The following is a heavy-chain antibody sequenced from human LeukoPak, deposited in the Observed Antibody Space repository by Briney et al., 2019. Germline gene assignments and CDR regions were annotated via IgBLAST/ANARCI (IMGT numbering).Heavy chain of an antibody. CDR2: IIPIFGTA. CDR1: GGTFSIYA. J-gene: IGHJ3*02. V-gene: IGHV1-69*01. CDR3: AREDRAFDI. Sequence: SVTVSCTASGGTFSIYAISWVRQAPGQGLEWMGGIIPIFGTANYAQKFQGRVTITADESTSTAYMELSRLRSDDTAVYYCAREDRAFDIWGQGTMVTVSS.